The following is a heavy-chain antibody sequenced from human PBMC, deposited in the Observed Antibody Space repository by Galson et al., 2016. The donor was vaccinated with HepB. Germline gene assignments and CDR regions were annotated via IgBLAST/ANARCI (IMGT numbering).Heavy chain of an antibody. J-gene: IGHJ2*01. CDR1: GFSFNSYG. Sequence: SLRLSCAVSGFSFNSYGMHWVHQAPGKGLEWVAVIWYEGSHKYYADSVKGRFTISRGNSYNTLYLQMNSLGAEDTAVYYCARGVYGGTSFWYFDFWGRGTLVTVSS. CDR2: IWYEGSHK. V-gene: IGHV3-33*01. D-gene: IGHD4-23*01. CDR3: ARGVYGGTSFWYFDF.